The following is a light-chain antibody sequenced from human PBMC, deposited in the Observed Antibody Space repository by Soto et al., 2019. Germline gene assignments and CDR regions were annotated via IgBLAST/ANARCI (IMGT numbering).Light chain of an antibody. CDR1: RSNIGNNA. Sequence: QSVLTQPPSVSAAPGQKVTVSCSGSRSNIGNNAVAWYQHLPGTAPKLLIYDNDKRPSGISDRFSASKSGTSATLAITGLLTGDEADYYCEAWASRLSAGVFGEWTKRTVL. V-gene: IGLV1-51*01. J-gene: IGLJ3*02. CDR3: EAWASRLSAGV. CDR2: DND.